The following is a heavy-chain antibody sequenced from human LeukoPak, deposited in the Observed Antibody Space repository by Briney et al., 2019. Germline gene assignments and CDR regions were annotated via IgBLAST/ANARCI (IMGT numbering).Heavy chain of an antibody. Sequence: SETLSLTCTVSGGSISSYYWSWIRQPPGKGLEWIGYTYYSGSTNYNPSLKSRVTISVDTSKNQFSLKLSSVTAADTAVYYCARDSGYCSSTSCYRPHFDYWGQGTLVTVSS. CDR2: TYYSGST. V-gene: IGHV4-59*01. CDR1: GGSISSYY. D-gene: IGHD2-2*02. CDR3: ARDSGYCSSTSCYRPHFDY. J-gene: IGHJ4*02.